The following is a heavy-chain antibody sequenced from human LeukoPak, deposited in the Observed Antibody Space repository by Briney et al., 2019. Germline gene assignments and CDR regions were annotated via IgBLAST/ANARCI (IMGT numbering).Heavy chain of an antibody. CDR2: IYHSGST. J-gene: IGHJ6*03. V-gene: IGHV4-38-2*02. CDR1: GYSISSGYY. CDR3: ARRRITMVRGVTLHNYYYYYMDV. Sequence: SETLSLTCTVSGYSISSGYYWGWIRQPPGKGLEWVGSIYHSGSTNYNPSLKSRVTISVDTSKNQFSLKLSSVTAADTAVYYCARRRITMVRGVTLHNYYYYYMDVWGKGTTVTISS. D-gene: IGHD3-10*01.